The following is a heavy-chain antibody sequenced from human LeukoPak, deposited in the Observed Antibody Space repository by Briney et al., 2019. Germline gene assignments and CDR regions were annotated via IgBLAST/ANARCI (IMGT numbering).Heavy chain of an antibody. D-gene: IGHD3-9*01. CDR2: ISGRDDST. V-gene: IGHV3-23*01. CDR1: GFTVTNYA. CDR3: AKWGDYDILTGYYDPDY. Sequence: GGSLRLSCAASGFTVTNYAMYWVRQAPGKGLEWVSAISGRDDSTYYADSVKGRFTISRDTSKNTLFLQMNSLRAEGTAVYYCAKWGDYDILTGYYDPDYWGQGPLVTVPS. J-gene: IGHJ4*02.